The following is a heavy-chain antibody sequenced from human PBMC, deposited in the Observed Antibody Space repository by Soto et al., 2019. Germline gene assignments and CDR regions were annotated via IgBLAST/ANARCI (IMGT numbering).Heavy chain of an antibody. D-gene: IGHD1-1*01. Sequence: GGSLRLSCAASGFTFSSYAMHWVRQAPGKGLEWVALMWYDRSHTYYAESVKGRFNISRDESKNMLFLHMSSLRAEDTAVYYCSRDRSWRTGYYSGIDVWGQGTTVTVSS. CDR3: SRDRSWRTGYYSGIDV. J-gene: IGHJ6*02. V-gene: IGHV3-33*01. CDR2: MWYDRSHT. CDR1: GFTFSSYA.